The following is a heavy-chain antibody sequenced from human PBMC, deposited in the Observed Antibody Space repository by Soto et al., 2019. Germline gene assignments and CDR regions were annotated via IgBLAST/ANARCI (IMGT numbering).Heavy chain of an antibody. J-gene: IGHJ4*02. Sequence: SVKVSCKASGGTFSSYAISWVRQAPGQGLEWMGGIIPIFGTANYAQKFQGRVTITADKSTSTAYMELSSLRSEDTAVYYCARGDRYSSGWYWRVLDYWGKGTLSPSPQ. CDR1: GGTFSSYA. CDR3: ARGDRYSSGWYWRVLDY. CDR2: IIPIFGTA. D-gene: IGHD6-19*01. V-gene: IGHV1-69*06.